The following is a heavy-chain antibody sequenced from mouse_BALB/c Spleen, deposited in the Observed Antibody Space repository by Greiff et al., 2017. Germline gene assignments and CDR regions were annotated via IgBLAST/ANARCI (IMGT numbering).Heavy chain of an antibody. Sequence: VQLQQSGAELAKPGASVKMSCKASGYTFTSYWMHWVKQRPGQGLEWIGYINPSTGYTEYNQKFKDKATLTADKSSSTAYMQLSSLTSEDSAVYYCARGITYFDVWGAGTTVTVSS. V-gene: IGHV1-7*01. J-gene: IGHJ1*01. CDR3: ARGITYFDV. CDR2: INPSTGYT. D-gene: IGHD2-4*01. CDR1: GYTFTSYW.